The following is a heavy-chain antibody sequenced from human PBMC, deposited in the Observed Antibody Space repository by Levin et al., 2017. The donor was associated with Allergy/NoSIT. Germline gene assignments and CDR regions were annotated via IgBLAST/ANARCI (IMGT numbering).Heavy chain of an antibody. Sequence: SETLSLTCTVSGGSISGSYWTWLRQPPGKGLEWIGYIYYSGSTNYNPSLKSRVTISVDTSKNQFSLKLTSVTAADTAVYYCARDTYYYGMDVWGQGTTVTVSS. V-gene: IGHV4-59*01. CDR2: IYYSGST. J-gene: IGHJ6*02. CDR1: GGSISGSY. CDR3: ARDTYYYGMDV.